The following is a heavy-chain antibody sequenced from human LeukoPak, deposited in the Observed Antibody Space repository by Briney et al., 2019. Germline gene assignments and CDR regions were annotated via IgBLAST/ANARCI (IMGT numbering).Heavy chain of an antibody. J-gene: IGHJ4*02. CDR1: GFTFSSYE. V-gene: IGHV3-48*03. Sequence: GGSLRLSCAASGFTFSSYEMNWVRQAPGEGLEWVSYISSSGSTIYYADSVKGRFTISRDNAKNSLYLQMNSLRAEDTAVYYCARGSTSGDYWGQGTLVTVSS. CDR2: ISSSGSTI. CDR3: ARGSTSGDY. D-gene: IGHD2-2*01.